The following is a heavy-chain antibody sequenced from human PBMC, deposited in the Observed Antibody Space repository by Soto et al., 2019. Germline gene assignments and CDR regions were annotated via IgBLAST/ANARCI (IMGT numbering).Heavy chain of an antibody. Sequence: QVQLVESGGGVVQPGRSLRLSCAASGFTFSSYAMHWVRQAPGKGLEWVAVISYDGSNKYYADSVKGRFTISRDNSKNTLYLQMNSLRAEDTAVYYCARGGVGAKLGGGDYWGQGTLVTVSS. CDR2: ISYDGSNK. V-gene: IGHV3-30-3*01. J-gene: IGHJ4*02. CDR3: ARGGVGAKLGGGDY. D-gene: IGHD3-16*01. CDR1: GFTFSSYA.